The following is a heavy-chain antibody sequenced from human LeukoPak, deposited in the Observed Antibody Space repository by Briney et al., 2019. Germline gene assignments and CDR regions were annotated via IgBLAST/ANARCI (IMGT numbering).Heavy chain of an antibody. Sequence: SETLSLTCTVSGGSISSYYWSWIRQPPGKGLEWIGYIYHSGSTYYNPSLKSRVTISVDRSKNQFSLKLSSVTAADTAVYYCARGGVVPAAIPFDYWGQGTLVTVSS. CDR2: IYHSGST. CDR3: ARGGVVPAAIPFDY. V-gene: IGHV4-59*12. J-gene: IGHJ4*02. CDR1: GGSISSYY. D-gene: IGHD2-2*01.